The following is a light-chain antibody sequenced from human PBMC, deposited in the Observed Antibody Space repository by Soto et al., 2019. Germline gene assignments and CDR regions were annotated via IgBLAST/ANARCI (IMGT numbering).Light chain of an antibody. J-gene: IGKJ1*01. V-gene: IGKV3-15*01. CDR1: QSVSST. CDR3: QQYNNWRT. Sequence: EMVMPPSQATLSVCPVERATLSCRASQSVSSTLAWYQQKPGQAPRLLIYGASTRATDIPARFSGSGSGTEFTLTISRLKSEDFEVYYCQQYNNWRTFGKGNKVDIK. CDR2: GAS.